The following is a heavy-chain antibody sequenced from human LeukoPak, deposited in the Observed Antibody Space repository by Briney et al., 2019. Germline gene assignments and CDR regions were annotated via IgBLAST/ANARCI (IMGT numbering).Heavy chain of an antibody. CDR2: IYYSEST. V-gene: IGHV4-59*01. J-gene: IGHJ6*02. CDR3: ARVNSSYYYYGMDI. Sequence: SETLSLTCTVSGGSISSYYWSWIRQPPGKGLEWIGYIYYSESTNYNPSLKSRVTISVDTSKNQFSLKLSSVTAADTAVYYCARVNSSYYYYGMDIWGHATTVTVSS. D-gene: IGHD6-13*01. CDR1: GGSISSYY.